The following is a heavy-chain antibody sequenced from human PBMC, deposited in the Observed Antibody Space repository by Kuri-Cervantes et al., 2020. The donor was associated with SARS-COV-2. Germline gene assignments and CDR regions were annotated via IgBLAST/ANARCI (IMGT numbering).Heavy chain of an antibody. CDR1: GFTFSSYS. J-gene: IGHJ4*02. D-gene: IGHD4-17*01. Sequence: GESLKISCAASGFTFSSYSMNWVRQAPGKGLEWVSYISSSSSTIYYADSVKGRFTISRDNAKNSLYLQMNSLRAEDTAVYYCARDFPHVRYGDYARRREVDYWGQGTLVTVSS. CDR2: ISSSSSTI. CDR3: ARDFPHVRYGDYARRREVDY. V-gene: IGHV3-48*01.